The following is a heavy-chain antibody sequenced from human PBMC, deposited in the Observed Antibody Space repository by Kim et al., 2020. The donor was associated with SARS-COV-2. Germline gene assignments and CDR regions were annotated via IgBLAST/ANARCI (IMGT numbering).Heavy chain of an antibody. CDR3: ARDPAPGLGGFDY. D-gene: IGHD7-27*01. V-gene: IGHV4-31*02. Sequence: NPSLKSRVTISVDTSKNQFSLKLSSVTAADTAVYYCARDPAPGLGGFDYWGQGTLVTVSP. J-gene: IGHJ4*02.